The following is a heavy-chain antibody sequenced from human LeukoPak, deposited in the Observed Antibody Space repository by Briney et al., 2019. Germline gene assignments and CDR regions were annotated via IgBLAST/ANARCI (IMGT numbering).Heavy chain of an antibody. Sequence: SETLSLTCAVYGGSFSGYYWSWIRQPPGKGLEWIGEINHSGSTNYNPSLKSRVTISVDTSKNQFSLKLSSVTAADTAVYYCARADFWSGYFYYYYMDVWGKGTTVTVSS. D-gene: IGHD3-3*01. CDR1: GGSFSGYY. V-gene: IGHV4-34*01. J-gene: IGHJ6*03. CDR2: INHSGST. CDR3: ARADFWSGYFYYYYMDV.